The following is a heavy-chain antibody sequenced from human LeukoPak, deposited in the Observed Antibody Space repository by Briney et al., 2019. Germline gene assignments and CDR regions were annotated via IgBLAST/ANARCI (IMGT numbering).Heavy chain of an antibody. CDR1: DYSISNNNW. D-gene: IGHD1/OR15-1a*01. CDR3: ARLIIGTYDAFDI. CDR2: IYYSGST. J-gene: IGHJ3*02. V-gene: IGHV4-28*01. Sequence: SETLSLTCTVSDYSISNNNWWGWIRQPPGKGLEWIGYIYYSGSTHYNPSLKSRVTMSVDTSKNRFFLNLSSVTAVDTAVYYCARLIIGTYDAFDIWGQGTMVTVSS.